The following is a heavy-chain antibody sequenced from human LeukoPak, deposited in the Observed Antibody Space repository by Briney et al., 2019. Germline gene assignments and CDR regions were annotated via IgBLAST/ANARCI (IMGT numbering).Heavy chain of an antibody. Sequence: SGPTLVNPTQTLTLTCTFSGFSLSTSGVGVGWIRQPPGKALEWLALIYWDDNKPYSPPLKSRLTITKETSKNQVVLTMTNMDPVDTATYYCAHYGDYRFMYYFDHWGQGTLVTVSS. CDR2: IYWDDNK. CDR3: AHYGDYRFMYYFDH. J-gene: IGHJ4*02. D-gene: IGHD4-17*01. V-gene: IGHV2-5*02. CDR1: GFSLSTSGVG.